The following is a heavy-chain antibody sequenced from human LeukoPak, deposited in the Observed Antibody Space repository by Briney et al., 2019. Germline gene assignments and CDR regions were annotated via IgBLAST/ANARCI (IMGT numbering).Heavy chain of an antibody. Sequence: SETLSLTCTVSGGSISNYHGIWIRQPPGKGLEWIGYIYYSGYTSYNPSLKSRVTISVDTSKNQFSLRLTSVTAADTAEYYCARRRYCSSATCAIGGIDVWGPGTTVIVSS. CDR2: IYYSGYT. J-gene: IGHJ6*02. CDR3: ARRRYCSSATCAIGGIDV. D-gene: IGHD2-2*01. CDR1: GGSISNYH. V-gene: IGHV4-59*08.